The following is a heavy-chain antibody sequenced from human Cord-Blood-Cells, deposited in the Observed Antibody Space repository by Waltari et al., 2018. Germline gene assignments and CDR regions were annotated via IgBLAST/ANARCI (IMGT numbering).Heavy chain of an antibody. CDR2: MNPNSGNT. D-gene: IGHD1-20*01. J-gene: IGHJ6*03. V-gene: IGHV1-8*01. Sequence: GQGLEWMGWMNPNSGNTGYAQKFQGRVTMTRNTSISTAYMELSSLRSEDTAVYYCARSRNWYYYYYMDVWGKGTTVTVSS. CDR3: ARSRNWYYYYYMDV.